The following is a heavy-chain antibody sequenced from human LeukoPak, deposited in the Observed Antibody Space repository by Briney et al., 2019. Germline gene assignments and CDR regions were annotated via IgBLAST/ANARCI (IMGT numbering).Heavy chain of an antibody. Sequence: SETLSLTCAVYGGSFSGYYWSWIGQPPGKRLEWIGEINHSGSTNYNPSLKSRVTISVDTSKNQFSLKLSSVTAADTAVYYCARERVTYYYGSGSRPYYYYYMDVWGKGTTVTVSS. CDR1: GGSFSGYY. CDR2: INHSGST. CDR3: ARERVTYYYGSGSRPYYYYYMDV. D-gene: IGHD3-10*01. J-gene: IGHJ6*03. V-gene: IGHV4-34*01.